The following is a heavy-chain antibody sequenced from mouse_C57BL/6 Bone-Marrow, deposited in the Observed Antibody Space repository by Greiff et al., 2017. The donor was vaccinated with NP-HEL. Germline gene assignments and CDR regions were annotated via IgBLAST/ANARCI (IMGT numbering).Heavy chain of an antibody. CDR2: ISDGGSYT. V-gene: IGHV5-4*01. Sequence: DVKLVESGGGLVKPGGSLKLSCAASGFTFSSYAMSWVRQTPEKRLEWVATISDGGSYTYYPDNVKGRFTISRDNAKNNLYLQMSHLKSEDTAMYYCAREGYYGSSYAMDYWGQGTSVTVSP. D-gene: IGHD1-1*01. J-gene: IGHJ4*01. CDR1: GFTFSSYA. CDR3: AREGYYGSSYAMDY.